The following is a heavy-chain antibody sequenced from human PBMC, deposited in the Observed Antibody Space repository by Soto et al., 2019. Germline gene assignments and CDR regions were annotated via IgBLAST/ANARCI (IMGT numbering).Heavy chain of an antibody. CDR2: IIPIFGTA. D-gene: IGHD6-19*01. Sequence: SVKVSCKASGGTFSSYAISWVRQAPGQGLEWMGGIIPIFGTANYAQKFQGRVTITADESTSTAYMELSSLRSEDTAVYYCARSYSSGWYIFDYWGQGTLVTVSS. CDR3: ARSYSSGWYIFDY. CDR1: GGTFSSYA. J-gene: IGHJ4*02. V-gene: IGHV1-69*13.